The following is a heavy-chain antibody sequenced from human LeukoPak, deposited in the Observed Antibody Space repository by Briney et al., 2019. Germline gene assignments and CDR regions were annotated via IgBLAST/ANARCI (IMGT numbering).Heavy chain of an antibody. D-gene: IGHD2-15*01. V-gene: IGHV3-23*01. Sequence: PGGSLRLSCAASGFTFSAYAMGWVRQATGKGLEWVSAVSGSGGDTYYAEFVKGRFTISRDNSKNTLYLQMNSLRAEDTAVHYCAKGRYCSAGSCYGRHAFDIWGQGTMVTVSS. CDR3: AKGRYCSAGSCYGRHAFDI. J-gene: IGHJ3*02. CDR1: GFTFSAYA. CDR2: VSGSGGDT.